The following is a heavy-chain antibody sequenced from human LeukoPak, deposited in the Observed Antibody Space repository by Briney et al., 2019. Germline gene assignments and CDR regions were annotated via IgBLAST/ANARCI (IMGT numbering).Heavy chain of an antibody. V-gene: IGHV3-33*01. CDR2: IWYDGSNK. Sequence: GGSLTLSCAASGFTFSSYGMHWVRQAPGKGLEWVAVIWYDGSNKYYADSVKGRFTISRDNSKNTLYLQMNSLRAEDTAVYYCARKSSGWYFDYWGQGTLVTVSS. CDR3: ARKSSGWYFDY. CDR1: GFTFSSYG. J-gene: IGHJ4*02. D-gene: IGHD6-19*01.